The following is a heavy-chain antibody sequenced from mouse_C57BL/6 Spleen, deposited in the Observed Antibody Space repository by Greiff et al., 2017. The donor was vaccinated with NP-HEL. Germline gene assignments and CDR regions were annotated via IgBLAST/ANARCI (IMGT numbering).Heavy chain of an antibody. D-gene: IGHD1-1*01. CDR3: ARRGGSSPHFDY. Sequence: QVQLQQSGPELVKPGASVKISCKASGYAFSSSWMNWVKQRPGKGLEWIGRIYPGDGDTNYNGKFKGKATLTADKSSSTAYMQLSSLTTDDSAVDFCARRGGSSPHFDYWGQGTTLTVSS. CDR1: GYAFSSSW. V-gene: IGHV1-82*01. J-gene: IGHJ2*01. CDR2: IYPGDGDT.